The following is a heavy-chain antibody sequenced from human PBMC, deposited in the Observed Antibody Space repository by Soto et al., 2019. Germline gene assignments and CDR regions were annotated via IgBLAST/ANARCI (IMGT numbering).Heavy chain of an antibody. CDR1: GFTFSSYW. Sequence: GGSLRLSCAASGFTFSSYWMHWVRQAPGKGLVWVSRINSDGSSTSYADSVKGRFTISRDNAKNTLYLQMNSLRAEDTAVYDCAREGYSSSWLIDYWGQGTLVTVSS. CDR3: AREGYSSSWLIDY. D-gene: IGHD6-13*01. J-gene: IGHJ4*02. V-gene: IGHV3-74*01. CDR2: INSDGSST.